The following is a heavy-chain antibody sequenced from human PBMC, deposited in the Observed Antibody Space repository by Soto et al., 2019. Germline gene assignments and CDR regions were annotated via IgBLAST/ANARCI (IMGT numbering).Heavy chain of an antibody. J-gene: IGHJ3*02. CDR2: ISGSGGST. CDR1: GFTFSSYA. Sequence: GGSLRLSCAASGFTFSSYAMSWVRQAPGKGPEWVSAISGSGGSTYYADSVKGRFTISRDNSKNTLYLQMNSLRAEDTAVYYCAKDGGTFSGYDSDAFDIWGQGTMVTVSS. V-gene: IGHV3-23*01. D-gene: IGHD5-12*01. CDR3: AKDGGTFSGYDSDAFDI.